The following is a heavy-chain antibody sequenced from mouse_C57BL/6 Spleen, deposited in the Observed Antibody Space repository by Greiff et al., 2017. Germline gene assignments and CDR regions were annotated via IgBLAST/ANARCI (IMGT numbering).Heavy chain of an antibody. V-gene: IGHV5-9-1*02. D-gene: IGHD2-4*01. CDR3: TREGDYDERPYAMDY. J-gene: IGHJ4*01. Sequence: EVMLVESGEGLVKPGGSLKLSCAASGFTFSSYAMSWVRQTPEKRLEWVAYISSGGDYIYYADPVKGRFTISRAHARNTLYLQMSSLKSEDTAMYYCTREGDYDERPYAMDYWGQGTSVTVSS. CDR1: GFTFSSYA. CDR2: ISSGGDYI.